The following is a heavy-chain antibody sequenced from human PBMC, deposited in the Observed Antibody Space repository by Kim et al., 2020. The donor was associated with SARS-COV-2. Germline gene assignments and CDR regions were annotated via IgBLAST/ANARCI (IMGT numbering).Heavy chain of an antibody. CDR3: ASGRQYFDSSGDQHYFHY. D-gene: IGHD3-22*01. J-gene: IGHJ4*02. Sequence: SETLSLTCTVSGDSISSYYWSWIRQPPGKGLEWIGYIYYVGSTYYNPSLKSRVTISIDTSKNQFSLKLTSVTAADTAVYYCASGRQYFDSSGDQHYFHYWGQGTLVTVSS. CDR2: IYYVGST. V-gene: IGHV4-59*01. CDR1: GDSISSYY.